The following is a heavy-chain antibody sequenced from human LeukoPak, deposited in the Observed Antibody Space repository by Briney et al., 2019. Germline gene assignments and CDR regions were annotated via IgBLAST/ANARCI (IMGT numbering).Heavy chain of an antibody. CDR3: ARPSSPYERGERRPYDI. CDR1: GFTFSSCA. J-gene: IGHJ3*02. V-gene: IGHV3-30*04. D-gene: IGHD3-10*01. CDR2: ISYDGSNK. Sequence: GGSLRLSCAASGFTFSSCAMHWVRQAPGKGLEWVAVISYDGSNKYYADSVKGRFTISRDNSKNTLYLQMNSLRAEDTAVYYCARPSSPYERGERRPYDIWGQGTMVTVSS.